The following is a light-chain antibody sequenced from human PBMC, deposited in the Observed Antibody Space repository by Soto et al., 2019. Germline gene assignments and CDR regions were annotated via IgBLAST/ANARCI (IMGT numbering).Light chain of an antibody. CDR3: QQYTSYPWT. Sequence: DIQMTQSPSTLSASVGDRLTITCRASQSINNWLAWYQKKPGRAPKLLIYKASVLETVAPSRFSGTGSGTEFTLTINGLQPDDFATYYCQQYTSYPWTFGQGTKVDIK. CDR2: KAS. J-gene: IGKJ1*01. V-gene: IGKV1-5*03. CDR1: QSINNW.